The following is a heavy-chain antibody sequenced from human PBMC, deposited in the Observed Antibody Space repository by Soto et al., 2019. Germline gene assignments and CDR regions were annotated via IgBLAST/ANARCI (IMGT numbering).Heavy chain of an antibody. V-gene: IGHV3-21*01. D-gene: IGHD3-16*01. CDR3: ARDHGGAHDY. J-gene: IGHJ4*02. CDR2: ISSSSSYI. CDR1: GFTFSSYE. Sequence: GSLRLSCAASGFTFSSYEMNWVRQAPGKGLEWVSSISSSSSYIYYADSVKGRFTISRDNAKNSLYVQMNSLRVEDTAVYYCARDHGGAHDYWGQGTLVTVSS.